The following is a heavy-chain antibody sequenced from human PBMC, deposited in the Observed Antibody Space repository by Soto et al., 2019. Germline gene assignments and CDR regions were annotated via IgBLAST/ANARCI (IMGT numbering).Heavy chain of an antibody. CDR1: GYTFTSYY. D-gene: IGHD3-22*01. V-gene: IGHV1-46*01. CDR2: IKPSGGST. Sequence: QVQLVQSGAEVKKPGASVKVSCKASGYTFTSYYMHWVRQAPGQGLEWMGIIKPSGGSTSYAQKFQGRVTMTRDTSTSTVYMELSSLRSEDTAVYYCARVIRPDYYDSSGYYDYWGQGTLVTVSS. CDR3: ARVIRPDYYDSSGYYDY. J-gene: IGHJ4*02.